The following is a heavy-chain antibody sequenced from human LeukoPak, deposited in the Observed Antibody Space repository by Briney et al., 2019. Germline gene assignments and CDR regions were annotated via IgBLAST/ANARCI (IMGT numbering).Heavy chain of an antibody. CDR2: VFSSGTT. J-gene: IGHJ4*02. V-gene: IGHV4-39*01. CDR3: ASPLGYCSSTDCYGDY. Sequence: PSETLSLTCTASGGSISGNNYCWGWVRQPPGKGLEWIGSVFSSGTTYYNPSLKSRVTISVDASKDQFSLQLNSVTAADTAVYYCASPLGYCSSTDCYGDYWGQGTLVTVSS. CDR1: GGSISGNNYC. D-gene: IGHD2-2*01.